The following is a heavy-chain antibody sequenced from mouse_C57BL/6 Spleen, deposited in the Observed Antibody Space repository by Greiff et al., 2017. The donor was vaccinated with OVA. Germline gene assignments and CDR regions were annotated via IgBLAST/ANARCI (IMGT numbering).Heavy chain of an antibody. Sequence: EVMLVESGGGLVQSGRSLRLSCATSGFTFSDFYMEWVRQAPGKGLEWIAASRNKANDYTTEYSASVKGRFIVSRDTSQSILYLQMNALRAEDTAIYYCARDALFMDYWGQGTSVTVSS. CDR1: GFTFSDFY. D-gene: IGHD6-1*01. V-gene: IGHV7-1*01. CDR2: SRNKANDYTT. J-gene: IGHJ4*01. CDR3: ARDALFMDY.